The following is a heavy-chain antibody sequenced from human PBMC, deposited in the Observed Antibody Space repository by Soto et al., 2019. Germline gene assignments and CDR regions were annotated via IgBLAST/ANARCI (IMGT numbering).Heavy chain of an antibody. V-gene: IGHV3-23*01. CDR1: GFTFSSYA. J-gene: IGHJ4*02. D-gene: IGHD1-7*01. CDR2: ISANGQGI. Sequence: EVQLLESGGGLVQPGGSLRLSCAASGFTFSSYALSWVRQAPGKGLEWVSAISANGQGIYYADSVRGRFTISRDNSKNTIFLHMDSLRADDTAVYYCAKDRNYPRDYFHYWGQGTLVTVSS. CDR3: AKDRNYPRDYFHY.